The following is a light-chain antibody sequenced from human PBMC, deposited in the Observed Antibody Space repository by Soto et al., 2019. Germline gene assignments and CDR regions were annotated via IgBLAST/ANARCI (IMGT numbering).Light chain of an antibody. CDR2: GAS. Sequence: DIVLTQSPGTLSLSPGERATLSCRASQTVRSSSLAWYQQKPGQAPRLLIFGASTRAAGFPDRFSGSGSGTDFTLTISSLEPDDFAVYYCQQRSNWQITFGQGTRREIK. J-gene: IGKJ5*01. CDR1: QTVRSSS. CDR3: QQRSNWQIT. V-gene: IGKV3D-20*02.